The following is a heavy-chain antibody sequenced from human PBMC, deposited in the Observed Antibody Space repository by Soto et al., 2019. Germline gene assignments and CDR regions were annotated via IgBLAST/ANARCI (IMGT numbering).Heavy chain of an antibody. CDR1: GGSVSSGSYY. D-gene: IGHD2-2*01. J-gene: IGHJ5*02. V-gene: IGHV4-61*01. CDR3: ARSGRGGYCSSTSCYFSLHWFDP. CDR2: IYYSGST. Sequence: PSETLSLTCTVSGGSVSSGSYYWSWIRQPPGKGLEWIGYIYYSGSTNYNPSLKSRVTISVDTSKNQFSLKLSSVTAADTAVYYCARSGRGGYCSSTSCYFSLHWFDPWGQGALVTVSS.